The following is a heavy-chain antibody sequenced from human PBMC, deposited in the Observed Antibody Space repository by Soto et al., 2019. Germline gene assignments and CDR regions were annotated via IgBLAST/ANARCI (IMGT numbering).Heavy chain of an antibody. CDR3: ARVVGYYDNY. CDR1: GFTFSSYS. CDR2: ISSSSSYI. Sequence: PDGSLRLCCAASGFTFSSYSMNWVRQAPGKGLEWVSSISSSSSYIYYADSVKGRFTISRDNAKNSLYLQMNSLRAEDTAVYYCARVVGYYDNYWGQGTLVTVSS. V-gene: IGHV3-21*01. D-gene: IGHD3-22*01. J-gene: IGHJ4*02.